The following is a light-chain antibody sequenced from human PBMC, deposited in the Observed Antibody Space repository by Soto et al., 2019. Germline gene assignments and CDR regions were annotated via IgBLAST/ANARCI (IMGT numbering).Light chain of an antibody. Sequence: EIVMTQSPATLSVSPGERATLSCRASQSVSSNLAWYQQKPGQAPRLIIYGASTRATGIPARFSGSGSGTEFTLTISSLQSEDFAVYYCQQYNNWPRSITFGQGTRLEIK. CDR2: GAS. J-gene: IGKJ5*01. V-gene: IGKV3-15*01. CDR3: QQYNNWPRSIT. CDR1: QSVSSN.